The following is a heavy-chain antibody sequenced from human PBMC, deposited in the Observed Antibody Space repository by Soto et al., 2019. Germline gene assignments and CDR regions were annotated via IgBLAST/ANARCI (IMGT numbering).Heavy chain of an antibody. CDR3: AKVPVGATGRFDY. CDR2: ISGSGGST. J-gene: IGHJ4*02. Sequence: EVQLLESGGGLVQPGGSLRLSCAGSGFTFSNYAMSWVRQAPGKGLEWVSAISGSGGSTYYADSVKGRFTISRDNSKNTLYLQMNSLRAEDTALYYCAKVPVGATGRFDYWGQGTLVTVSS. V-gene: IGHV3-23*01. CDR1: GFTFSNYA. D-gene: IGHD1-26*01.